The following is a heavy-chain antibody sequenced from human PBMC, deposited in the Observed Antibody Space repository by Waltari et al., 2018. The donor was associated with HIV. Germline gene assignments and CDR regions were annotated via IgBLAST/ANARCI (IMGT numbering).Heavy chain of an antibody. D-gene: IGHD2-21*02. CDR3: AKGAFVGVTGIPSEYFPH. J-gene: IGHJ1*01. V-gene: IGHV3-23*01. Sequence: EVQLLESGGGLVQSGGSLRLSCAASGFAFSDYAMGWVRQAPGEGLEWVAGIRASGERTYHADSVTGRFTISRDNSKNTHYLQMDSLRAEDTALYFCAKGAFVGVTGIPSEYFPHWGLGIVVTVSS. CDR1: GFAFSDYA. CDR2: IRASGERT.